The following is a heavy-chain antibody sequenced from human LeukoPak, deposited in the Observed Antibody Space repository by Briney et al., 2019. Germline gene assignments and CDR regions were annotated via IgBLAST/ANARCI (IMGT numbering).Heavy chain of an antibody. J-gene: IGHJ5*02. D-gene: IGHD3-10*01. CDR3: ARDARRITMVRGLILGGFDP. CDR1: GFTFSSYA. CDR2: ISSNAGST. V-gene: IGHV3-64*01. Sequence: GGSLILSCAASGFTFSSYAMHWVRQAPGKGLEYVSAISSNAGSTYYVNSVKGRFTISRDNSKNTLYLQMGSLRAEDMAVYYCARDARRITMVRGLILGGFDPWGQGTLVTVSS.